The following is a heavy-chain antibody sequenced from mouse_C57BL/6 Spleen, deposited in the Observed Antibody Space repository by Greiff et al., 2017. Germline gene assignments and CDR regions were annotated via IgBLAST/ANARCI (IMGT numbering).Heavy chain of an antibody. CDR2: IDPSDSYT. D-gene: IGHD2-1*01. J-gene: IGHJ3*01. CDR1: GYTFTSSW. V-gene: IGHV1-69*01. Sequence: QVQLQQPVAELVLPGASVKLSCKASGYTFTSSWMHWVKQRPGQGLEWIGEIDPSDSYTNYNQKFKGKSTLTVDKSSSTAYMQLSSLSSVDSAVXYWDNHDGNSFAYRGQGALVTVSA. CDR3: DNHDGNSFAY.